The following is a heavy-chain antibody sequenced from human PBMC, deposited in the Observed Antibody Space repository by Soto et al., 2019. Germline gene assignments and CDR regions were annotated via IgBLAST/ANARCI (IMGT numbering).Heavy chain of an antibody. V-gene: IGHV2-70*01. J-gene: IGHJ6*02. D-gene: IGHD6-13*01. Sequence: GSGPTLVNPTQTLTLTCTFSGFSLSTSGMCVSWIRQPPGKALEWLALIDWDDDKYYSTSLKTRLTISKDTSKNQVVLTMTNMDPVDTATYYCARIPSDSSSWSPYGMDVWGQGTTVTVSS. CDR3: ARIPSDSSSWSPYGMDV. CDR2: IDWDDDK. CDR1: GFSLSTSGMC.